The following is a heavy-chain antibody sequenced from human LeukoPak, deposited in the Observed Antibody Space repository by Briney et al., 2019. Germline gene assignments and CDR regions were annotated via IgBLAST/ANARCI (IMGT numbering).Heavy chain of an antibody. CDR3: ARDRSFYYDSSGYSGLVGAFDI. V-gene: IGHV1-18*01. D-gene: IGHD3-22*01. CDR1: GYTFTSYG. Sequence: ASVKVSCKASGYTFTSYGISWVRQAPGQGLEWMGWISAYNGNTNYAQKLQGRVTMTTDTSTSTAYMELRSLRSDDTAVYYCARDRSFYYDSSGYSGLVGAFDIWGQGTLVTVSS. CDR2: ISAYNGNT. J-gene: IGHJ3*02.